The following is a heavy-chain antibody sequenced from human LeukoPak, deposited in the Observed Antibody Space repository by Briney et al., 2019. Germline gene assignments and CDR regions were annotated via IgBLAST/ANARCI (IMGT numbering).Heavy chain of an antibody. V-gene: IGHV1-46*01. D-gene: IGHD2-21*02. Sequence: ASVKVSCKASGGTFSSYAISWVRQAPGQGLEWMGIINPSGGSTSYAQKFQGRVTMTRNTSISTAYMELSSLRSEDTAVYYCARADVVVTARAFLLLNWYFDLWGRGTLVTVSS. CDR1: GGTFSSYA. J-gene: IGHJ2*01. CDR3: ARADVVVTARAFLLLNWYFDL. CDR2: INPSGGST.